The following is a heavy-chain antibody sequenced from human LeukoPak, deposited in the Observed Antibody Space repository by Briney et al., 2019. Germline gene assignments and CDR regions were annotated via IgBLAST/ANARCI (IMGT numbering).Heavy chain of an antibody. CDR2: INHSGST. D-gene: IGHD3-10*01. V-gene: IGHV4-34*01. Sequence: PSETLSLTCAVYGGSFSSYYWSWIRQPPGKGLEWIGEINHSGSTNYNPSLKKRVTITVDTSKNQISLKLSSVTAADTAVYYCARRRRGPFTGGYGSGSYYKSGHFDYWGQGILVTVSS. J-gene: IGHJ4*02. CDR1: GGSFSSYY. CDR3: ARRRRGPFTGGYGSGSYYKSGHFDY.